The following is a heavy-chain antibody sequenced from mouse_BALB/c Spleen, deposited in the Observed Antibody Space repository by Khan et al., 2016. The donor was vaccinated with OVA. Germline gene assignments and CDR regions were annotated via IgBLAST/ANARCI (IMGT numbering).Heavy chain of an antibody. Sequence: QVQLKQSGAELARPGASVKMSCKASGYTFTSYTMHWVKQRPGQGLEWIGYINPSSGYTKYNQKVKVKATLTADISSSPAYMQLSSMTSEDSAVYYCARTHERWGQGTTLTVSS. CDR1: GYTFTSYT. CDR3: ARTHER. V-gene: IGHV1-4*01. J-gene: IGHJ2*01. CDR2: INPSSGYT.